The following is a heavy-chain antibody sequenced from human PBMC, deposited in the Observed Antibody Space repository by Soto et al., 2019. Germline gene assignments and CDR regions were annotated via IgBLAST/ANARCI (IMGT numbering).Heavy chain of an antibody. V-gene: IGHV4-4*02. CDR2: IYHSGSI. CDR1: SGSISSTNW. D-gene: IGHD2-2*01. Sequence: QVQLQESGPGLVKPSGTLSLTCAVSSGSISSTNWWSWVRQSPGKGLEWIGEIYHSGSINYNPSLARRVTLSVAQSPHQFSLKLSSVTAADTAVYYCARDCSSSSCYGRAFDVWGQGTMVTVSS. CDR3: ARDCSSSSCYGRAFDV. J-gene: IGHJ3*01.